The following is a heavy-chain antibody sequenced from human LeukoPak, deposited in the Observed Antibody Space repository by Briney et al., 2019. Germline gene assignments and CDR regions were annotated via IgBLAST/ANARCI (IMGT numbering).Heavy chain of an antibody. CDR3: ARLVNWFDP. Sequence: SETLSLTCVVSGDSISSGRYSRSWIRQPPGKGLEWIGYIYHSGSTYYNPSLKSRVTISVDRSKNQFSLKLSSVTAADTAVYYCARLVNWFDPWGQGTLVTVSS. J-gene: IGHJ5*02. CDR1: GDSISSGRYS. V-gene: IGHV4-30-2*01. CDR2: IYHSGST.